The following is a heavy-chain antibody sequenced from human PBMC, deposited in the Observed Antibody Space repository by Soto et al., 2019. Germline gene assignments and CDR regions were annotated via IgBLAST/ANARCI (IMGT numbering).Heavy chain of an antibody. CDR3: AKDLYRNLYSSGYDY. CDR1: GGTFSSYA. J-gene: IGHJ4*02. V-gene: IGHV1-69*13. D-gene: IGHD6-19*01. Sequence: GASVKVSCKASGGTFSSYAISWVRQAPGQGLEWMGGIIPIFGTANYAQKFQGRVTITADESTSTAYMELSSLRSEDTAVYYCAKDLYRNLYSSGYDYWGQGTLVTVSS. CDR2: IIPIFGTA.